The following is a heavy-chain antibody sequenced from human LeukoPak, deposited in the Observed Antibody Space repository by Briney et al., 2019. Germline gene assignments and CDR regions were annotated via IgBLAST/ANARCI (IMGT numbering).Heavy chain of an antibody. J-gene: IGHJ4*02. D-gene: IGHD6-13*01. CDR3: ARIGYRSSSFDY. CDR1: GFTFSNYW. V-gene: IGHV3-7*01. Sequence: GGSLRLSCATSGFTFSNYWMSWVRQAPGKGLEWVANIKQDGSEKDYVDFMKGRFTISRDNAKNSVYLQVNSLRAEDTAVYHCARIGYRSSSFDYWGQGTLVTVSS. CDR2: IKQDGSEK.